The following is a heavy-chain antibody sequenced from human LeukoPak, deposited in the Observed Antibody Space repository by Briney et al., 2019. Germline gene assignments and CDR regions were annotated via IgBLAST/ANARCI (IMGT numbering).Heavy chain of an antibody. J-gene: IGHJ5*02. Sequence: ASVRVSCKASTYTFTAYYMHWVRQAPVQGLEWMGWINPNSGGTNYAQKFQGRVTMTRDTSISTAYMELSRLRSDDTAVYYCARAHFDWLHFDPWGQGTLVTVSS. D-gene: IGHD3-9*01. CDR1: TYTFTAYY. CDR2: INPNSGGT. CDR3: ARAHFDWLHFDP. V-gene: IGHV1-2*02.